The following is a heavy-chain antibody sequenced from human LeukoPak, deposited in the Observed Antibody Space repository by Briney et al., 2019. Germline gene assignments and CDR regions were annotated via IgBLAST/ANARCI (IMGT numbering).Heavy chain of an antibody. D-gene: IGHD3-9*01. V-gene: IGHV1-2*02. CDR2: INPNSGGT. CDR1: GYTFTSYG. CDR3: ARDEILTGYYNFDY. Sequence: ASVKVSCKASGYTFTSYGISWVRQAPGQGLEWMGWINPNSGGTNYAQKFQGRVTMTRDTSISTAYMELSRLRSDDTAVYYCARDEILTGYYNFDYWGQGTLVTVSS. J-gene: IGHJ4*02.